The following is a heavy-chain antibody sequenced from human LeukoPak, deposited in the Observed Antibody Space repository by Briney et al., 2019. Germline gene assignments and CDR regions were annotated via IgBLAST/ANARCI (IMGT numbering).Heavy chain of an antibody. CDR3: ARRPTHYYDSSGYLDY. V-gene: IGHV3-30*01. Sequence: LPGGSLRLSCAASGFTFSSYAMHWVRQAPGKGLEWVAVISYDGSNKYYADSVKGRFTISRDNSKNTLYLQMNSLRAEDTAVYYCARRPTHYYDSSGYLDYWGQGTLVTVSS. J-gene: IGHJ4*02. D-gene: IGHD3-22*01. CDR1: GFTFSSYA. CDR2: ISYDGSNK.